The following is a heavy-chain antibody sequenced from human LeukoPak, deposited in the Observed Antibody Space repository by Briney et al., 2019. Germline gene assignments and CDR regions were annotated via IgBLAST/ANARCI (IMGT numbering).Heavy chain of an antibody. V-gene: IGHV3-23*01. CDR2: VSGGGELT. J-gene: IGHJ4*02. D-gene: IGHD5-12*01. CDR1: GFTFSIYA. Sequence: GGSLRLSCGASGFTFSIYAMSWVRQPPGKGLEWVASVSGGGELTYYTDSVRGRSTISRDNSKSTLYLQMNTLRTEDTAVYYCAKETRGSYSDYWGQGTLVTVSS. CDR3: AKETRGSYSDY.